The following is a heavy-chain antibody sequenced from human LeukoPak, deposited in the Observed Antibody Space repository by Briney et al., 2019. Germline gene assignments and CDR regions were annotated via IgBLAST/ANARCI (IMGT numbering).Heavy chain of an antibody. J-gene: IGHJ6*03. CDR3: ARGYYDSSGYYYYYYYYYMDV. CDR2: MNPNSGNT. Sequence: GASVKVSCKASGYTFTSYDINWVRQATGQGLEWMGWMNPNSGNTGYAQKFQGRVTITRNTSISTAYMELSSLRSEDTAVYYCARGYYDSSGYYYYYYYYYMDVWGKGTTVTVSS. V-gene: IGHV1-8*03. CDR1: GYTFTSYD. D-gene: IGHD3-22*01.